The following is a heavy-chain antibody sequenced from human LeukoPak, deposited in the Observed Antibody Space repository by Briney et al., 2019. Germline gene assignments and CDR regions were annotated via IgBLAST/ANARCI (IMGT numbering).Heavy chain of an antibody. V-gene: IGHV5-51*01. D-gene: IGHD3-22*01. CDR1: GYSFTRSW. CDR3: ARSPDNSGTYYYYYGMDV. Sequence: GESLKISCKGSGYSFTRSWIGWVRQMPGKGLEWMGIVYPGDSDTRYSPSFQGQVTISADKSISTAYLQWSSLKASDTAMYYCARSPDNSGTYYYYYGMDVWGQGTTVTVSS. J-gene: IGHJ6*02. CDR2: VYPGDSDT.